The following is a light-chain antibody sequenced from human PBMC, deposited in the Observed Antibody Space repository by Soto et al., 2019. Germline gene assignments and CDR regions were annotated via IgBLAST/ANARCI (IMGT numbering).Light chain of an antibody. CDR2: KVS. CDR1: QSLAYSDGNTY. J-gene: IGKJ2*01. V-gene: IGKV2-30*01. CDR3: ILGTHWPPYT. Sequence: DVVMTQSPLSLPVTLGQPASISCRSSQSLAYSDGNTYLNWFQQRPGQSPRRLIYKVSNRDSGVPDRFSGSVSGTDFTLKISRVEAEDVGVYYCILGTHWPPYTFGQGTKLEIK.